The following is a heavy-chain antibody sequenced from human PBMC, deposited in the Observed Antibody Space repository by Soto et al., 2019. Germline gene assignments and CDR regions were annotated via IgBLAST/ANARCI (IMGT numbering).Heavy chain of an antibody. CDR3: ARGGGVGVAGSAAFDL. CDR1: GYPVTAYY. D-gene: IGHD3-3*01. J-gene: IGHJ3*01. CDR2: INPATGAA. V-gene: IGHV1-2*02. Sequence: QLHLVQSGAVVKKPGASVTVSCSASGYPVTAYYMHWVRQAPGRGLEWMGGINPATGAAKYTQTFQGRVTMTRDTSTSTVFMELSGLTSEDTAVFYCARGGGVGVAGSAAFDLWGQGPLVTGSS.